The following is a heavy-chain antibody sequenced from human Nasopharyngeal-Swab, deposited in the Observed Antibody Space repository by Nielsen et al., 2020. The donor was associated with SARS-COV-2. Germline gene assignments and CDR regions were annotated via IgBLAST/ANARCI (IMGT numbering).Heavy chain of an antibody. V-gene: IGHV3-30-3*01. Sequence: GGSLRLSCAASGFTFSSYAMHWVRQAPGKGLEWVAVISYDGSNKYYADSVKGRFTISRDNSKNTLYLQMNSLRAEDTAVYYCARDLGYGGSSLAGFDYWDQGTLVTVSS. CDR2: ISYDGSNK. J-gene: IGHJ4*02. CDR1: GFTFSSYA. D-gene: IGHD6-13*01. CDR3: ARDLGYGGSSLAGFDY.